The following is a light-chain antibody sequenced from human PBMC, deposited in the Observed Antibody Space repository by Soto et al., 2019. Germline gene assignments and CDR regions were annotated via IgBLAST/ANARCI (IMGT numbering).Light chain of an antibody. CDR3: QQYGSSPVT. CDR1: QSVSSTY. CDR2: GAS. J-gene: IGKJ5*01. V-gene: IGKV3-20*01. Sequence: EIVLTQSPGTLSLSPGERATLSCRASQSVSSTYLAWYQQKPGQPPRLLIYGASGRATGIPDRFSGSGSGTDFTLTITRLESEDFAVYYCQQYGSSPVTFGQGTRLDIK.